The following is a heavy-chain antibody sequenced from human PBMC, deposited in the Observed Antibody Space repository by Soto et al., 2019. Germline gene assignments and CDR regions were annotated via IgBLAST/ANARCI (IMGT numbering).Heavy chain of an antibody. CDR3: ARVQGGSVATIFGVVITPLPSDY. Sequence: ASVKVSCKASGYTFTSYGISWVRQAPGQGLEWMGWISAYNGNTNYAQKLQGRVTMTTDTSTSTAYMELRSLRSDDTAVYYCARVQGGSVATIFGVVITPLPSDYWGQGTLVTVSS. D-gene: IGHD3-3*01. V-gene: IGHV1-18*01. CDR2: ISAYNGNT. CDR1: GYTFTSYG. J-gene: IGHJ4*02.